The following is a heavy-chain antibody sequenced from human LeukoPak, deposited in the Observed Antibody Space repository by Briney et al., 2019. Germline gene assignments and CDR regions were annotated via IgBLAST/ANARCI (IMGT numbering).Heavy chain of an antibody. Sequence: SGTLSLTCAVSGGSISSSNWWSWVRQPPGKGLEWIGEIYHSGSTNYNPSLKSRVTISVDKSKNQFSLKLSSVTAADTAVYYCARDLGDDSDYYYYGMDVWGQGTTVTVSS. J-gene: IGHJ6*02. CDR2: IYHSGST. CDR3: ARDLGDDSDYYYYGMDV. CDR1: GGSISSSNW. D-gene: IGHD3-10*01. V-gene: IGHV4-4*02.